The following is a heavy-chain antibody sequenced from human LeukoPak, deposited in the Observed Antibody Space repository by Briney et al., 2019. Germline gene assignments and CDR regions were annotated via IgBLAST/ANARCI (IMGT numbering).Heavy chain of an antibody. CDR2: ISAYNGNT. J-gene: IGHJ6*02. D-gene: IGHD5-18*01. CDR3: ARVSPRGYSYDYYYYYGMDV. CDR1: GYTFTSYG. Sequence: ASVKVSCKASGYTFTSYGISWVRQAPGQGLEWMGWISAYNGNTNYAQKLQGRVTMTTDTSTSTAYMELRSLRSDDTAVHYCARVSPRGYSYDYYYYYGMDVWGQGTTVTVSS. V-gene: IGHV1-18*01.